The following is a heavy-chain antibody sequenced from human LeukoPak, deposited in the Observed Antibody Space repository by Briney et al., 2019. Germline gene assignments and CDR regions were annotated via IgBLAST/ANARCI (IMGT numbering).Heavy chain of an antibody. D-gene: IGHD6-19*01. Sequence: SVKVSCKASGGTFSSYAISWVRQAPGQGLEWMGRIIPIFGIANYAQKFQGRVTITADKSTSTAYMELSCLRSEDTAVYYCAGTIAVAGYNWFDPWGQGTLVTVSS. V-gene: IGHV1-69*04. J-gene: IGHJ5*02. CDR3: AGTIAVAGYNWFDP. CDR2: IIPIFGIA. CDR1: GGTFSSYA.